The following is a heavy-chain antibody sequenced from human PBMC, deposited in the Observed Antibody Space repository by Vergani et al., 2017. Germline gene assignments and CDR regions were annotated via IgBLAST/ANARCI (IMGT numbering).Heavy chain of an antibody. V-gene: IGHV4-59*01. Sequence: QVQLQESGPGLVKPSETLSLTCTVSGAAIKDFYWSWFRQPPGKGLEWIGYVYYTGSTTYNPSLKSRVTISVDTSNNQFSLRMTSLTAADTAIYYCARDRDLYCRSTTSCHNWFDPWGQGSLSPSPQ. CDR1: GAAIKDFY. CDR3: ARDRDLYCRSTTSCHNWFDP. J-gene: IGHJ5*02. CDR2: VYYTGST. D-gene: IGHD2/OR15-2a*01.